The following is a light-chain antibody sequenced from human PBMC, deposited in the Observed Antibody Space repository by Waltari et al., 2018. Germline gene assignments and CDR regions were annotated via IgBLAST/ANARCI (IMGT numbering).Light chain of an antibody. J-gene: IGLJ2*01. CDR2: NNT. Sequence: QSILVQPPSASGTPGQRVHIFCYGSNPNIGTNNVTWYQQLPGTPPKLLIYNNTLRPSGVPDRFSGSRSGTSASLAISGLQSEDEAEYHCSAWDDSLVGPAFGGGTNLTVL. V-gene: IGLV1-44*01. CDR1: NPNIGTNN. CDR3: SAWDDSLVGPA.